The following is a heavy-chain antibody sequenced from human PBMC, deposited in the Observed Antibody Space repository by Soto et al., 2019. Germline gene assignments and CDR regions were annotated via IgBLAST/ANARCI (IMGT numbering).Heavy chain of an antibody. Sequence: SETLSLTCAVSGGSISSSNWWSWVRQPPGKGLEWIGEIYHSGSTNYNPSLQSRVTISVDKSNNQFSLRLNSLTAADTAVYFCAREIVTAGGNNYFDPWGPGTLVTVSS. V-gene: IGHV4-4*02. D-gene: IGHD2-21*02. CDR3: AREIVTAGGNNYFDP. J-gene: IGHJ5*02. CDR1: GGSISSSNW. CDR2: IYHSGST.